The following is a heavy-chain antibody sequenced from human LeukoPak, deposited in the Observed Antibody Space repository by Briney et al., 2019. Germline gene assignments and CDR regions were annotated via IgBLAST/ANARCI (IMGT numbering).Heavy chain of an antibody. V-gene: IGHV4-59*08. CDR3: ARPLLTGIVGATWHY. J-gene: IGHJ4*02. CDR1: GGSISSYY. D-gene: IGHD1-26*01. Sequence: SETLSLTCTVSGGSISSYYWSWIRQPPGKGLEWIGSIYHSGSTYYNPSLKSRVTISVDTSKNQFSLKLSSVTAADAAVYYCARPLLTGIVGATWHYWGQGTLVTVSS. CDR2: IYHSGST.